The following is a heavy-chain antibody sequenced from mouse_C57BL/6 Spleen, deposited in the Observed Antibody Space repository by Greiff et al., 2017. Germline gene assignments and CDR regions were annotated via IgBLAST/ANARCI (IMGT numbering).Heavy chain of an antibody. CDR3: TRDYYGREGYYFDY. Sequence: VQLQQSGTVLARPGASVKMSCKTSGYTFTSYWMHWVKQRPGQGLEWIGAIYPGNSDTSYNQKFKGKAKLTAVTSASTAYMELSSLTNEDSAVYYCTRDYYGREGYYFDYWGQGTTLTVSS. D-gene: IGHD1-1*01. V-gene: IGHV1-5*01. CDR2: IYPGNSDT. CDR1: GYTFTSYW. J-gene: IGHJ2*01.